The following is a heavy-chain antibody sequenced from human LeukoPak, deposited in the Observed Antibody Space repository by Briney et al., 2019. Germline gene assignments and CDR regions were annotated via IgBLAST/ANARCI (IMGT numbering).Heavy chain of an antibody. CDR1: GGTNMSSTYY. J-gene: IGHJ3*02. Sequence: SETLSLTCPVSGGTNMSSTYYWGRIRQPPGKGVEWIGSLVYCGSTYYNPSLKRRITMSVAPYKNQFSLKLSTVTAAETGVYYYTWFMITSEGVIANAFDIWGEGTMVTVS. D-gene: IGHD3-16*02. CDR3: TWFMITSEGVIANAFDI. V-gene: IGHV4-39*07. CDR2: LVYCGST.